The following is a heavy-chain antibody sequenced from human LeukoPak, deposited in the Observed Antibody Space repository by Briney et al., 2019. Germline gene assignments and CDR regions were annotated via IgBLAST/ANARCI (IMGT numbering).Heavy chain of an antibody. Sequence: PGGSLRLSCAASGFTVSSNYMSWVRQAPGKGLEWVSVIYSGGSTYYADSVKGRFTISRDNSKNTLYLQMNSLRAEDTAVYYCARDGRDNYYGSGSHPYWGQGTLVTVSS. CDR2: IYSGGST. D-gene: IGHD3-10*01. CDR3: ARDGRDNYYGSGSHPY. J-gene: IGHJ4*02. CDR1: GFTVSSNY. V-gene: IGHV3-53*01.